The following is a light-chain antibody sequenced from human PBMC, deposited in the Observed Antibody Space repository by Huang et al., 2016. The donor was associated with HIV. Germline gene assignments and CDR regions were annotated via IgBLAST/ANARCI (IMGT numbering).Light chain of an antibody. CDR3: QQYNNWPWT. CDR2: GAS. Sequence: EIVMTQSPGPLSVSPGERGTLSCRAGQNVFSNLAWYQQKPAQAPRLLIYGASTRATGIPARFSGSGSGTEFTLTITSLQSEDFEVYYCQQYNNWPWTFGQGTKVEIK. J-gene: IGKJ1*01. V-gene: IGKV3-15*01. CDR1: QNVFSN.